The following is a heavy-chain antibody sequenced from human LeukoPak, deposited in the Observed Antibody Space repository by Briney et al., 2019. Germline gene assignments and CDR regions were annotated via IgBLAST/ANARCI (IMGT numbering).Heavy chain of an antibody. CDR3: AKDSSPRGGAFDI. CDR2: ISWNSGSI. V-gene: IGHV3-9*01. Sequence: PGGSLRLSCAASGLTFDDYAMHWVRQAPGKGLEWVSGISWNSGSIGYADSVKGRFTISRDNAKNSLYLQMNSLRAEDTALYYCAKDSSPRGGAFDIWGQGTMVTVSS. CDR1: GLTFDDYA. J-gene: IGHJ3*02. D-gene: IGHD4-23*01.